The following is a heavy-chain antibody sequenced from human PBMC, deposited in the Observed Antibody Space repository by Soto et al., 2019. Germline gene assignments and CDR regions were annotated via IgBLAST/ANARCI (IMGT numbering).Heavy chain of an antibody. D-gene: IGHD3-16*02. CDR3: TKSDGCGGGACYTGTYYYFDV. CDR2: ISESGHHT. Sequence: DVQLLESGAGLVEPGGSLTLSCAASGFPSSTYALNWVRQAPGKGPEWVSTISESGHHTHYADSVKGRFTISRDKSKNVLSLQVISLRVDDTAIYYCTKSDGCGGGACYTGTYYYFDVWGGGTLVTVAS. CDR1: GFPSSTYA. J-gene: IGHJ2*01. V-gene: IGHV3-23*01.